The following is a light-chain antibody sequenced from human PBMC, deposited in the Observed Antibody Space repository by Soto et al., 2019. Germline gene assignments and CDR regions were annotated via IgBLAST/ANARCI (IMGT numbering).Light chain of an antibody. J-gene: IGKJ4*01. CDR1: QNVSIY. CDR3: QQHTNWPLT. Sequence: EVVLTQSPGTLSLSPGEGATLSCRASQNVSIYLAWYQQKPGQAPRLLIYDASNRATGIPARFSGSGSGTDFTLTIGSLEPEDFAVYYCQQHTNWPLTFGGGTKVEI. V-gene: IGKV3-11*01. CDR2: DAS.